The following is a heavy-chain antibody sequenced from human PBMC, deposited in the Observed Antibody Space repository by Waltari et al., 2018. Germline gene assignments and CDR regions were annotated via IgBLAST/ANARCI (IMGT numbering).Heavy chain of an antibody. J-gene: IGHJ4*02. CDR2: ISSSGSTL. Sequence: EVQLVESGGGLVQPGGSLRLSCAASGFTFSSYEMNWVRQAPGKGLEWVSYISSSGSTLYYADSLKCRFTISRDNAKNSLYLQMNSLRAEDTAVYYCADTYYDFWSGSYYFDYWGQGTLVTVSS. D-gene: IGHD3-3*01. V-gene: IGHV3-48*03. CDR1: GFTFSSYE. CDR3: ADTYYDFWSGSYYFDY.